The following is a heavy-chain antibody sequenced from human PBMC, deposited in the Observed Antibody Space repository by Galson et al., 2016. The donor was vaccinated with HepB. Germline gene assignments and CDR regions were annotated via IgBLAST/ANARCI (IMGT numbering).Heavy chain of an antibody. CDR3: ARDADVLRYFDWYETHYYGMDV. Sequence: LRLSCAASGVTFSSYSMNWVRQAPGKGLEWVSYISSSTSTIYYADSAKGRCTISRDNARNSRYLQMNSLRDEDTAVYYCARDADVLRYFDWYETHYYGMDVWGQGTTVTVSS. J-gene: IGHJ6*02. CDR1: GVTFSSYS. CDR2: ISSSTSTI. V-gene: IGHV3-48*02. D-gene: IGHD3-9*01.